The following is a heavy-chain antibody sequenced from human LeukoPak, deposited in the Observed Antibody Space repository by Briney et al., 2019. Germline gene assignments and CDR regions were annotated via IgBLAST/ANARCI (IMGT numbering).Heavy chain of an antibody. V-gene: IGHV1-18*01. J-gene: IGHJ5*02. Sequence: ASVKVSCKASGYTFTNGGITWLRQAPGQGLERVGYISTYNGNTDYAQKFQDRVTLTTDTSTSTAYMELSRLRSDDTAVYYCARTYLGYCSSTSCPEGESFDPWGQGTLVTVSS. CDR2: ISTYNGNT. CDR3: ARTYLGYCSSTSCPEGESFDP. CDR1: GYTFTNGG. D-gene: IGHD2-2*01.